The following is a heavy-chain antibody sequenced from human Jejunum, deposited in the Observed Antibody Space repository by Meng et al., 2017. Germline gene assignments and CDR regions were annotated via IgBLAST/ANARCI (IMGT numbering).Heavy chain of an antibody. J-gene: IGHJ4*02. V-gene: IGHV4-31*03. D-gene: IGHD3-10*01. CDR2: IHYSGNI. CDR3: ARDLGYTGSYEFDY. Sequence: GLGLVKPSQTLSLPCTGSGGSISSDGYYWSRIRQCPGKALEWIWYIHYSGNIYYNPSLKSRVTMSVDSSKNQFSLKLTSVTAADTAVYYCARDLGYTGSYEFDYWGQGTLVTVSS. CDR1: GGSISSDGYY.